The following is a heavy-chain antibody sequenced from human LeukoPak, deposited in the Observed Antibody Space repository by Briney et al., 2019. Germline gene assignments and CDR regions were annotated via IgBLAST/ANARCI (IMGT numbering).Heavy chain of an antibody. D-gene: IGHD6-13*01. J-gene: IGHJ6*02. CDR3: VRDSRYGSGWFEDGLDV. CDR1: GDSVRSYY. V-gene: IGHV4-59*02. Sequence: SETLSLTCTVSGDSVRSYYWIWIRQPPGQGLEWLGHINDRGSTNYNPSLQGRVTISIDTSKNQFSLKVNSVTAADTAVYYCVRDSRYGSGWFEDGLDVWGQGTTVTVSS. CDR2: INDRGST.